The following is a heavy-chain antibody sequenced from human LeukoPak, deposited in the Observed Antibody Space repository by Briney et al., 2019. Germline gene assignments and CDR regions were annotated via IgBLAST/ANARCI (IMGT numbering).Heavy chain of an antibody. CDR2: INSGGNT. Sequence: GGSLRLSCAASGLTVSSNSVSWVRQAPGKGLEWVSVINSGGNTYYADSVKGRFTFSRDNSKNTLYLQMNSLRAEDTAVYYCARGLAGYPPYDSSGTWGQGTLVTVSS. J-gene: IGHJ5*02. CDR3: ARGLAGYPPYDSSGT. CDR1: GLTVSSNS. D-gene: IGHD3-22*01. V-gene: IGHV3-53*05.